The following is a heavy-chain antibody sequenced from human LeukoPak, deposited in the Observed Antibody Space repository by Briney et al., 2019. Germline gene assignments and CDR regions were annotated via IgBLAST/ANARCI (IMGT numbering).Heavy chain of an antibody. CDR2: ISSSSSYI. V-gene: IGHV3-21*01. J-gene: IGHJ6*03. D-gene: IGHD1-20*01. CDR1: GFTFSSYS. CDR3: ARENNWNDYYYYYMDV. Sequence: GSLRLSCAASGFTFSSYSMNWVRQAPGKGLEWVSSISSSSSYIYYADSVKGRFTISRDNAKNSLYLQMNSLRAEDTAVYYCARENNWNDYYYYYMDVWGKGTTVTISS.